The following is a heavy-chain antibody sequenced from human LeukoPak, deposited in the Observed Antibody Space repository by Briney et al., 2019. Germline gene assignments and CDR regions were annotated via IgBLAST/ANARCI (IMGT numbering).Heavy chain of an antibody. CDR1: GFTFSSYG. D-gene: IGHD3-22*01. CDR3: ASRNYFNSSDYFDS. V-gene: IGHV3-33*01. J-gene: IGHJ5*01. CDR2: IWYDGSNK. Sequence: QSGGSLRLSCAASGFTFSSYGMHWVRQAPGKGPEWVAVIWYDGSNKYYADSVKGRFTISRDNSKNTLYLQMNSLRAEDTAVYYCASRNYFNSSDYFDSWGQGTLVTVSS.